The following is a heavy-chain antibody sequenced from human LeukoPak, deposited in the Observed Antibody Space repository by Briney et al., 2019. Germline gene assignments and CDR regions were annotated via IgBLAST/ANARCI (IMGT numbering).Heavy chain of an antibody. D-gene: IGHD3-16*01. CDR3: ARRIFGGGGYAFDI. V-gene: IGHV5-51*01. Sequence: GESLKISCQISGYKFVSYWIGWVRQMPGKGLEWMGIIFPGDSDTRYSPSFEGQVTISADGSNNTAYLQWRSLEASDTAIYYCARRIFGGGGYAFDIWGQGTVVTVSS. CDR2: IFPGDSDT. CDR1: GYKFVSYW. J-gene: IGHJ3*02.